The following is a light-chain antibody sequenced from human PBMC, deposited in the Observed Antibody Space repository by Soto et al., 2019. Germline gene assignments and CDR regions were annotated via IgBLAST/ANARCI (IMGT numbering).Light chain of an antibody. CDR1: SSDVGGYNY. CDR3: TSYAGNNIHVV. V-gene: IGLV2-8*01. J-gene: IGLJ2*01. CDR2: EVT. Sequence: QSALTQPPSASGSPGQSVTISCTGTSSDVGGYNYVSWYQQHPGKAPKLMIFEVTKRPSGVPDRFSGSKSGNTASLTVSGLQAEDEADYYCTSYAGNNIHVVFGGGTKVTVL.